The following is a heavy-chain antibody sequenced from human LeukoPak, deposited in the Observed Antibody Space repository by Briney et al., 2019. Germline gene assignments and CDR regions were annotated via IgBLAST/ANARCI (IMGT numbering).Heavy chain of an antibody. Sequence: PSETLSLTCAVYGGSLSGYYWSWIRQSPGKGLEWIGEISHSGGTNYNASLKSRVTISVDTSKKQFSLKLNSVTAADTAVYYCARGRAVAPNYYYCGMDVWGRGTTVTVSS. D-gene: IGHD2-15*01. CDR3: ARGRAVAPNYYYCGMDV. CDR2: ISHSGGT. CDR1: GGSLSGYY. V-gene: IGHV4-34*01. J-gene: IGHJ6*02.